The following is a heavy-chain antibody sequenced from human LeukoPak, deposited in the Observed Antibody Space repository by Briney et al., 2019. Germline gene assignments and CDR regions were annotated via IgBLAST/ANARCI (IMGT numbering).Heavy chain of an antibody. J-gene: IGHJ5*02. V-gene: IGHV4-28*01. CDR3: AKKIAGVGWFDP. CDR2: IYYNGDT. Sequence: SETLSLTCDVSRYSVNNNDWWAWIRQPPGRGLEWIGYIYYNGDTYYSPSLKSRITLSVDASKNQFSLRLTSVTAMDTAVYYCAKKIAGVGWFDPWGQGTLVSVSS. D-gene: IGHD7-27*01. CDR1: RYSVNNNDW.